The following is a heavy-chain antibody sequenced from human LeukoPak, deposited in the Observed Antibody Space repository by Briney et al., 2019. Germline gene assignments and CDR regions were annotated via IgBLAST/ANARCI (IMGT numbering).Heavy chain of an antibody. CDR1: GGSMSSYY. D-gene: IGHD5-24*01. CDR2: IYYSGST. J-gene: IGHJ4*02. V-gene: IGHV4-59*08. CDR3: ARGARAGYNLEPFDY. Sequence: SETLSLTCTVSGGSMSSYYWSWIRQPPGKGLEWIGYIYYSGSTKYNPSLKSRVTISVDTSKNQFPLKLSSVTAADTAVYYCARGARAGYNLEPFDYWGQGTLVTVSS.